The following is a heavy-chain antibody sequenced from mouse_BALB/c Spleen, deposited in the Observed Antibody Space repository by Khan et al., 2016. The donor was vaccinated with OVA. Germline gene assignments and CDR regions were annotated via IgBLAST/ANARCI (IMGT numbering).Heavy chain of an antibody. V-gene: IGHV3-8*02. CDR2: ILYSGST. CDR3: ARSTYRYAFAY. D-gene: IGHD2-14*01. J-gene: IGHJ3*01. Sequence: EVQLVESGPSLVKPSQTLSLTCSVTGDFITSGYWCWIRKFPGNKLEYMGYILYSGSTYYNPSLKRRISITRHTSQNQYYLQLNSVTTEDTATYYCARSTYRYAFAYWGQGTLVTVSA. CDR1: GDFITSGY.